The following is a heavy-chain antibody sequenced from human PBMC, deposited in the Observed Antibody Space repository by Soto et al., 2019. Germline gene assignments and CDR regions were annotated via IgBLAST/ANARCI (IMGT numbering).Heavy chain of an antibody. CDR3: AKDTAPGFYDANGHLDY. Sequence: VQLVESGGGLVQPGGSRRLSCVVSGISFDDYAMHWVRQVPGKGLEWVSGINWDSGDMGYADSVKGRFTISRDNAKNSLYLQMNSLKTEDTALYYCAKDTAPGFYDANGHLDYWGQGTPVTVSS. J-gene: IGHJ4*02. CDR2: INWDSGDM. CDR1: GISFDDYA. V-gene: IGHV3-9*01. D-gene: IGHD2-8*01.